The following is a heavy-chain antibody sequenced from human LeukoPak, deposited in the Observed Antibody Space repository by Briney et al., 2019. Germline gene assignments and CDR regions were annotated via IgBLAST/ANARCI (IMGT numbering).Heavy chain of an antibody. CDR3: AKLSTYLRPGAY. CDR1: GFTFDDYA. V-gene: IGHV3-30-3*02. J-gene: IGHJ4*02. CDR2: ISYDGSNK. Sequence: GRSLRLSCAASGFTFDDYAMHWVRQAPGKGLEWVAVISYDGSNKYYADSVKGRFTISRDNSKNTLYLQMNSLRAEDTAVYYCAKLSTYLRPGAYWGQGTLITVSS. D-gene: IGHD2-2*01.